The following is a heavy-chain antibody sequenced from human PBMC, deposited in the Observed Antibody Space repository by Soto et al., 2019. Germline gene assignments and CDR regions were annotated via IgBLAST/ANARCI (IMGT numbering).Heavy chain of an antibody. V-gene: IGHV4-30-4*01. J-gene: IGHJ4*02. D-gene: IGHD4-17*01. CDR3: ARYTEAYDYGDYRTI. Sequence: SETLSLTCTVSGGSISSGDYYWSWIRQPPGKGLEWIGYIYYSGSTYYNPSLKSRVTISVDTSKNQFSLKLSSVTAADTAVYYCARYTEAYDYGDYRTIWGQGTLVTVSS. CDR1: GGSISSGDYY. CDR2: IYYSGST.